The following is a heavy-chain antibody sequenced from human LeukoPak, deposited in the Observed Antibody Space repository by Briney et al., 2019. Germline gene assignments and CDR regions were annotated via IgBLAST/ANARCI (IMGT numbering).Heavy chain of an antibody. Sequence: SVKVSCKASGFTFTTSAVQWVRHARGQRLEWIGRIVVGSGNTDHAQKFQGRLTITRDISTSTAYMELSSLTSDDTAVYYCAAVPNANAWYWDDAFDIWGQGTMVTVSS. CDR3: AAVPNANAWYWDDAFDI. D-gene: IGHD2-8*02. J-gene: IGHJ3*02. CDR2: IVVGSGNT. CDR1: GFTFTTSA. V-gene: IGHV1-58*01.